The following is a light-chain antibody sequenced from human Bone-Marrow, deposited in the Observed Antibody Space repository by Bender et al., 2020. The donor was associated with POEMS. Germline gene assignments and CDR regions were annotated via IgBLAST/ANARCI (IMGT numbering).Light chain of an antibody. Sequence: QSALTQPASVSGSPGQSITISCTGTSSDVGGYYYVSWYQQHPGKAPRLMIYDVTDRPSGISNRFSGSKSANTASLTISNLQPEDEADYYCSSYTTSTSYVFGTGTKVTVL. J-gene: IGLJ1*01. CDR2: DVT. CDR1: SSDVGGYYY. CDR3: SSYTTSTSYV. V-gene: IGLV2-14*03.